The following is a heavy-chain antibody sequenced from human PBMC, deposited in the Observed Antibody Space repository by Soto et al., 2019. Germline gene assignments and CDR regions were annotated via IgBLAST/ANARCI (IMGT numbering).Heavy chain of an antibody. CDR3: ARDLWGYCGTDCYPLDV. CDR1: GGTISRYY. J-gene: IGHJ6*02. Sequence: QVQLQESGPGLVKPSEPLSLPCTVSGGTISRYYWSWIRQPPGKGLEWIGYMYNTGSTVYNPSFKSRVTISVDTSKNQFSLKLNSVTAADTAVYYCARDLWGYCGTDCYPLDVWGQGTTVTVSS. V-gene: IGHV4-59*01. D-gene: IGHD2-21*02. CDR2: MYNTGST.